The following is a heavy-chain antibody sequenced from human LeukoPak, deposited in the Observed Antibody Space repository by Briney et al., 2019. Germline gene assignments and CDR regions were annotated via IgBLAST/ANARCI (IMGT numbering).Heavy chain of an antibody. V-gene: IGHV3-23*01. CDR1: GFTFSSYT. CDR3: ATRLRNHFDY. CDR2: ISDNAHGADT. J-gene: IGHJ4*02. D-gene: IGHD5-12*01. Sequence: GGSLRLSCAASGFTFSSYTMNWVRQAPGKELEWVSTISDNAHGADTHYADSVKGRFTISRDDSQNTLYLQMNSLRAEDTAVYFCATRLRNHFDYWGQGTQVTVSS.